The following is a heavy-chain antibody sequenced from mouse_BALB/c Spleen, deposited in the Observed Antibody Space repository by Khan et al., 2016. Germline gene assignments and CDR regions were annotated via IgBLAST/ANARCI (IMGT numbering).Heavy chain of an antibody. D-gene: IGHD1-1*01. J-gene: IGHJ1*01. CDR1: GFSLTSYG. CDR2: IWSDGST. CDR3: ARHYGSSYWYFDV. Sequence: QVQLKQSGPGLVAPSQSLSITCTISGFSLTSYGVHWVRQPPGKGLEWRVVIWSDGSTTYNSALKSRLSISKDNSKSQVFLKMNSLQTDDTAMYYCARHYGSSYWYFDVWGAGTTVTVSS. V-gene: IGHV2-6-1*01.